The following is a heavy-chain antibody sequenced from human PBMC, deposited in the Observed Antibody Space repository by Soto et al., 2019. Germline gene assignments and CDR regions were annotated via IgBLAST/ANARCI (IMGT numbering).Heavy chain of an antibody. J-gene: IGHJ4*02. D-gene: IGHD5-18*01. V-gene: IGHV1-69*13. Sequence: ASVKVSCKASGGTFSSYAISWVRQAPGQGLEWMGGIIPIFGTANYAQKFQGRVTITADESTSTAYMELSSLRSEDTAVYYCASRPKTAMVQYYFDYWGQGTLVTVPS. CDR3: ASRPKTAMVQYYFDY. CDR2: IIPIFGTA. CDR1: GGTFSSYA.